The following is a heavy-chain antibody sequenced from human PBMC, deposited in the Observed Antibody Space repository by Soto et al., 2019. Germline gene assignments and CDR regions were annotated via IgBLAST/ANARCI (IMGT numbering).Heavy chain of an antibody. Sequence: EVQLLESGGGLVQPGGSLRLSCAASGFTFSSYAMSWVRQAPGKGLEWVSAISGSGGSTYYADSVKRRFTISRDNSKNTLYLQMNSLRAEDTAVYYCASRRAANSYYYYYYGMDVWGQGTTVTVSS. CDR2: ISGSGGST. CDR3: ASRRAANSYYYYYYGMDV. CDR1: GFTFSSYA. J-gene: IGHJ6*02. V-gene: IGHV3-23*01. D-gene: IGHD2-15*01.